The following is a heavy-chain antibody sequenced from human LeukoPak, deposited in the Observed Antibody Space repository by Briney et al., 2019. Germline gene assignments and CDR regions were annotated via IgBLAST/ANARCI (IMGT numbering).Heavy chain of an antibody. CDR3: ARTTQSYRITIFGVVIEALDY. J-gene: IGHJ4*02. V-gene: IGHV1-18*01. CDR1: DYTFTSYG. Sequence: ASVKVSCKASDYTFTSYGISWVRQAPGQGLEWMGWISAYNGNTNYAQKLQGRVTMTTDTSTSTAYMELRSLRSDDTAVYYCARTTQSYRITIFGVVIEALDYWGQGTLVTVSS. CDR2: ISAYNGNT. D-gene: IGHD3-3*01.